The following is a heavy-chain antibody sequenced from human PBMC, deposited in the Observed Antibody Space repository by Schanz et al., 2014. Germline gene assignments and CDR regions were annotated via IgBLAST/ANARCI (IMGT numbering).Heavy chain of an antibody. V-gene: IGHV1-46*03. CDR3: ARDGREVVRGVIERVNHYYYGMDV. J-gene: IGHJ6*02. D-gene: IGHD3-10*01. Sequence: QVQLVQSGAEVKKPGASVKVSCKASGYTFTSYSMHWVRQAPGQGLEWMGIINLSGGSTNNAQKFQGRRVMRRDTSTSTDYKELSSVRSEETAVYYCARDGREVVRGVIERVNHYYYGMDVWGQGTTDTVSS. CDR1: GYTFTSYS. CDR2: INLSGGST.